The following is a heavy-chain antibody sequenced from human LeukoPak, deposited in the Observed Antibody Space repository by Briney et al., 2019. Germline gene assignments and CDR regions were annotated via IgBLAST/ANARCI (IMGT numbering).Heavy chain of an antibody. D-gene: IGHD3-10*01. V-gene: IGHV3-21*01. Sequence: GGSLRLSCAASGFTFSSYSMNWVRQAPGKGLEWVSSISSSSSYIYYADSVKGRFTISRDNAKNSLYLQMNSLRAEDTAVYYCARGPEILWFGEGYYYGMDVWGQGTTVTVSS. J-gene: IGHJ6*02. CDR2: ISSSSSYI. CDR1: GFTFSSYS. CDR3: ARGPEILWFGEGYYYGMDV.